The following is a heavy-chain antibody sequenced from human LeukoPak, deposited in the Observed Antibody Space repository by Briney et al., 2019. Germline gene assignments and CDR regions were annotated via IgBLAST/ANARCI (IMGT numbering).Heavy chain of an antibody. D-gene: IGHD3-3*01. CDR1: GGSISSYY. V-gene: IGHV4-59*12. CDR3: ARDVVTWVFWSGGAKSYGMDV. CDR2: IYYSGIT. Sequence: SETLSLTCTVSGGSISSYYWSWIRQPPGKGLEWIGYIYYSGITNYNPSLKSRVTISVDTSKNQFSLKLSSVTAADTAVYYCARDVVTWVFWSGGAKSYGMDVWGQGTTVTVSS. J-gene: IGHJ6*02.